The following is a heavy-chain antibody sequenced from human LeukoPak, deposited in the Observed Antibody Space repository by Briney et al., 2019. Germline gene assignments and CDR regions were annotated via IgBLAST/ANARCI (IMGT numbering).Heavy chain of an antibody. CDR2: IYTSGSN. CDR3: ASPRRELDAFDI. Sequence: PSQTLSLTCTVSGGSISSGSYYWSWIRQPAGKGLEWIGRIYTSGSNNYNPSLKSRVTISVDTSNNQFSLKLSSVTAADTAVYYCASPRRELDAFDIWGQGTMVTVSS. CDR1: GGSISSGSYY. V-gene: IGHV4-61*02. J-gene: IGHJ3*02. D-gene: IGHD3-10*01.